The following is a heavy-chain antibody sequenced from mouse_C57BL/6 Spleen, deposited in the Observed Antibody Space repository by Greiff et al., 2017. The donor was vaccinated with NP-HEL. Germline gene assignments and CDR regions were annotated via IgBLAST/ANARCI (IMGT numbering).Heavy chain of an antibody. CDR2: IYPGSGNT. V-gene: IGHV1-66*01. Sequence: VQLVESGPELVKPGASVKISCKASGYSFTSYYIHWVKQRPGQGLEWIGWIYPGSGNTKYNEKFKGKATLTADTSSSTAYMQLSSLTSEDSAVYYCARRGLRQGDYYAMDYWGQGTSVTVSS. CDR3: ARRGLRQGDYYAMDY. CDR1: GYSFTSYY. J-gene: IGHJ4*01. D-gene: IGHD2-2*01.